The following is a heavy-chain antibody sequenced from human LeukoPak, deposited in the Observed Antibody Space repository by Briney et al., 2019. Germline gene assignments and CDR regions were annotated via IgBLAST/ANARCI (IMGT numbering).Heavy chain of an antibody. CDR2: INPNSGGT. V-gene: IGHV1-2*02. Sequence: ASVKVSCKASGYTFTGYYMHWVRQAPGQGLEWMGWINPNSGGTNYAQKFQGRVTLTRDTSISTAYMELSRLKSDDTAVYYCTRVSEMWQHLPTHWGQGTLVTVSS. J-gene: IGHJ4*02. D-gene: IGHD6-13*01. CDR1: GYTFTGYY. CDR3: TRVSEMWQHLPTH.